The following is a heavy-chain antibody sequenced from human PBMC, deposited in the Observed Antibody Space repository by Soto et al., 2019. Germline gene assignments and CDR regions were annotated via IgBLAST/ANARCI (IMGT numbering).Heavy chain of an antibody. D-gene: IGHD6-13*01. Sequence: SETHSLACSVSDGYSTPYYRSWIRQQPGKGLEWIGYVYYSGNTNYNPSLESRVTISVDTSRNRFSLNLTSATAADTAVYYCARKGAAASYAHYYMDVWGRGTAVTVSS. CDR1: DGYSTPYY. CDR3: ARKGAAASYAHYYMDV. V-gene: IGHV4-59*01. J-gene: IGHJ6*03. CDR2: VYYSGNT.